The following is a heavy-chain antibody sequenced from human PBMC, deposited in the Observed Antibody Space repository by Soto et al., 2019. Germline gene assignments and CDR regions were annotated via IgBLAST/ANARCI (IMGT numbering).Heavy chain of an antibody. Sequence: SETLSLTCTVSGDSISSGPYYWGWIRQPPGKGLEWIGSFYYTGNTYYNPSLKSRVTISVGASKSQFSLKLSSVTAADTAIYYCARHKTSGAGYYRFENWGQGTLVTVSS. D-gene: IGHD1-26*01. CDR3: ARHKTSGAGYYRFEN. J-gene: IGHJ4*02. CDR1: GDSISSGPYY. CDR2: FYYTGNT. V-gene: IGHV4-39*01.